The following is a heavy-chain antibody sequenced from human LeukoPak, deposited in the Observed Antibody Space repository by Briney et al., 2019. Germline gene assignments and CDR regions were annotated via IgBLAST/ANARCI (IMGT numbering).Heavy chain of an antibody. CDR3: ARGYDYGYGLDH. Sequence: GGSLRLSYAASGFTFSSYDMHWVRQATGKGLEWVSAIGTAGDTYYPGSVKGRFTISRENAKNSLYLQMNSLRAGDTAVYYCARGYDYGYGLDHWGQGTLVTVSS. D-gene: IGHD5-18*01. CDR2: IGTAGDT. CDR1: GFTFSSYD. J-gene: IGHJ4*02. V-gene: IGHV3-13*01.